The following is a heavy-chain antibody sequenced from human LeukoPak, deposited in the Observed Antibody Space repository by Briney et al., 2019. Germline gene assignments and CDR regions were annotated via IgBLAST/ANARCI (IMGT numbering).Heavy chain of an antibody. V-gene: IGHV4-4*07. CDR3: ARDWSTGTSSYNWFAS. CDR1: GASISSDY. J-gene: IGHJ5*01. Sequence: PSETLSLTCSVSGASISSDYWSWIRQPAGKGLEWIGRIYGSGSTAYNPSLKSRVTMSVDTSKNQFFLKLSSVTAADTALYYCARDWSTGTSSYNWFASWGQGTLVIVSS. CDR2: IYGSGST. D-gene: IGHD1-1*01.